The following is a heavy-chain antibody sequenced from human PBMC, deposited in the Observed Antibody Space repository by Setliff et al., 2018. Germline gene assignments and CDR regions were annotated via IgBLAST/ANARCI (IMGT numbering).Heavy chain of an antibody. Sequence: SETLSLTCTVSGGSISSGGYYWSWIRQHPGKGLEWIGSIYYSGSTYYNPSLKSRVTISVDTSKNQSSLKLSSVTAADTAVYYCARRETYYNFWSGYYAYWGQGTLVTVSS. CDR3: ARRETYYNFWSGYYAY. V-gene: IGHV4-39*07. CDR2: IYYSGST. J-gene: IGHJ4*02. CDR1: GGSISSGGYY. D-gene: IGHD3-3*01.